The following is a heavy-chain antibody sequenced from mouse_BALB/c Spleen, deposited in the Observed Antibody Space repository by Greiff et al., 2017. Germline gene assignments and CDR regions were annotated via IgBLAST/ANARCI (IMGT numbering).Heavy chain of an antibody. Sequence: VQGVESGPGLVAPSQSLSITCTVSGFSLTSYGVHWVRQPPGKGLEWLGVIWAGGSTNYNSALMSRLSISKDNSKSQVFLKMNSLQTDDTARYYCARAYYYGSSYFDYWGQGTTLTVSS. D-gene: IGHD1-1*01. CDR1: GFSLTSYG. CDR2: IWAGGST. CDR3: ARAYYYGSSYFDY. J-gene: IGHJ2*01. V-gene: IGHV2-9*02.